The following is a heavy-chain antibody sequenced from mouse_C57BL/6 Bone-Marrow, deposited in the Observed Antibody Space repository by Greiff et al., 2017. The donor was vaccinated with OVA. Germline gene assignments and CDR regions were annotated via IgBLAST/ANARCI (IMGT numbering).Heavy chain of an antibody. V-gene: IGHV1-69*01. D-gene: IGHD1-1*01. Sequence: QVQLQQSGAELVMPGASVKLSCKASGYTFTSYWMHWVKQRPGQGLEWIGEIDPSDSYTNYNQKFKGKSTLTVDKSSSTAYMQLSSLTSEDSAVYYCARGNYGRTFDYWGQGTTLTVSS. J-gene: IGHJ2*01. CDR3: ARGNYGRTFDY. CDR1: GYTFTSYW. CDR2: IDPSDSYT.